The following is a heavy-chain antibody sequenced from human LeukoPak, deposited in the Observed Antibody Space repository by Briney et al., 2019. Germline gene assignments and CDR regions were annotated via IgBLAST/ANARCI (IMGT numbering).Heavy chain of an antibody. Sequence: GGSLRLSCAASEFTFSSYSMNWVRQAPGKGLEWVSIIYSGGNTYYVDSVKGRFTISRDNSKNTLYLQMNSLRAEDTAVYYCATRSLPGYYYGMDVWGQGTTVTVSS. CDR3: ATRSLPGYYYGMDV. V-gene: IGHV3-53*01. J-gene: IGHJ6*02. D-gene: IGHD2-15*01. CDR1: EFTFSSYS. CDR2: IYSGGNT.